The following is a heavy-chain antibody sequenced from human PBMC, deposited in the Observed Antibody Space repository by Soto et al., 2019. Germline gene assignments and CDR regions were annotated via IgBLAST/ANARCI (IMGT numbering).Heavy chain of an antibody. D-gene: IGHD6-13*01. CDR1: GFTFSNYG. CDR3: ARSAGKGGLAAPIDY. V-gene: IGHV3-33*01. CDR2: ISYDGSNK. J-gene: IGHJ4*02. Sequence: GGSLRLSCASSGFTFSNYGMHWVRQAPGKGLEWVAVISYDGSNKYYVDSVKGRFTISRENPKTTLFLQMDSRRAEDTAVYYCARSAGKGGLAAPIDYWGQGILVTVSS.